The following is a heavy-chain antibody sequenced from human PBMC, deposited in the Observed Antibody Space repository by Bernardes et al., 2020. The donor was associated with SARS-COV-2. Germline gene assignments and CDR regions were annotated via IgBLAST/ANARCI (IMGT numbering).Heavy chain of an antibody. D-gene: IGHD2-21*02. V-gene: IGHV3-23*01. Sequence: GGSLRLSCAASGFTFSNYAMSWFRQSPGKGLEWFSSVNSAATTYYTDSVRGRFTAARDNSKNTLYLQMSSLRSEDTAVYYCARVVSGPNVGADAIAVWGRGTTVTVSS. CDR3: ARVVSGPNVGADAIAV. J-gene: IGHJ3*01. CDR1: GFTFSNYA. CDR2: VNSAATT.